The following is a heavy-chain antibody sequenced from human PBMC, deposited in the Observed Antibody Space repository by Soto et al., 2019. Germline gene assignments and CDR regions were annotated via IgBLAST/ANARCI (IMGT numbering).Heavy chain of an antibody. CDR1: GFTFSSYA. CDR3: AKTTGWYDAFDI. J-gene: IGHJ3*02. D-gene: IGHD6-19*01. Sequence: GGSLRLSCAASGFTFSSYAVSWVRQAPGKGLEWVSVISGSGGSTYYADSVKGRFTISRDNSKNTLYLQMNSLRAEDTAVYYCAKTTGWYDAFDIWGQGTMVTVSS. CDR2: ISGSGGST. V-gene: IGHV3-23*01.